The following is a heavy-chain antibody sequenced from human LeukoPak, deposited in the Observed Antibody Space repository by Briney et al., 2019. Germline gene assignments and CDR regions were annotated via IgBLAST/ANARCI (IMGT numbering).Heavy chain of an antibody. Sequence: GGSLRLSCAASGFTFSTYWMSWVRQAPGKGLEWVANMKQDGSEQYYVDSVKGRFTISRDNAKNSLYLQMSSLRAEDTAVYYCARDRGTYYYDTTSHYDAFGIWGQGTMVTVSS. J-gene: IGHJ3*02. CDR2: MKQDGSEQ. D-gene: IGHD3-22*01. CDR3: ARDRGTYYYDTTSHYDAFGI. CDR1: GFTFSTYW. V-gene: IGHV3-7*01.